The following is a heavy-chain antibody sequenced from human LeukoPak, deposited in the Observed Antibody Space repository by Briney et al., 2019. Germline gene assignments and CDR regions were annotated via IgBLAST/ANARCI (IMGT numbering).Heavy chain of an antibody. CDR3: ARTSGNFFDY. D-gene: IGHD1-26*01. CDR2: FYVSGST. Sequence: SETLSLTCTVSGGSFREHYWSWIRQLAGKGLEWIGRFYVSGSTKYNPSLKSRVTMSVDTSKNQFSLKLTSVTAADTAVYYCARTSGNFFDYWGQGILLTVSS. J-gene: IGHJ4*02. V-gene: IGHV4-4*07. CDR1: GGSFREHY.